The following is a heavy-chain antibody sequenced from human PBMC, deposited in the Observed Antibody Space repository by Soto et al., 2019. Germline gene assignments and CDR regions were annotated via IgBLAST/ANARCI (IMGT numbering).Heavy chain of an antibody. V-gene: IGHV4-39*07. CDR1: GASISSSSYY. D-gene: IGHD1-1*01. J-gene: IGHJ4*02. CDR2: IYYSGST. Sequence: SETLSLTCTVSGASISSSSYYWGWIRQPPGKGLAWIGNIYYSGSTYSNPSLKSRLTISVDTSKSQFSLNLSSVTAADTAVYYCAREGRMGTFDYWGQGALVTVSS. CDR3: AREGRMGTFDY.